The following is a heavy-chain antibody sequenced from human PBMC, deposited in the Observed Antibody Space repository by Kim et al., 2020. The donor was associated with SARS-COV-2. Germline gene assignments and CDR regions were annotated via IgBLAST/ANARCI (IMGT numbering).Heavy chain of an antibody. J-gene: IGHJ4*02. Sequence: ASVKVSCKASGYTFSGYYIHWVRQAPGQGLEWMGRINPNSGDTNYAQNFQGRVTVTRDTSISTAYMELSSLRSDDTAVYYCARESASSGHYFDFWDQGTLVTVSS. D-gene: IGHD3-22*01. CDR1: GYTFSGYY. V-gene: IGHV1-2*06. CDR3: ARESASSGHYFDF. CDR2: INPNSGDT.